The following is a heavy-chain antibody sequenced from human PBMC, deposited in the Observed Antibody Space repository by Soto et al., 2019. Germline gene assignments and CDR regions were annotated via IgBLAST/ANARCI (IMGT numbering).Heavy chain of an antibody. V-gene: IGHV3-48*03. J-gene: IGHJ3*02. CDR3: AGLRGYSYGYDAFDI. CDR2: ISSSGSTI. CDR1: GFTFSSYE. D-gene: IGHD5-18*01. Sequence: PGGSLRLSCAASGFTFSSYEMNWVRQAPGKGLEWVSYISSSGSTIYYADSVKGRFTISRDNAKNSLYLQMNSLRAEDTAVYYCAGLRGYSYGYDAFDIWGQGTMVTVSS.